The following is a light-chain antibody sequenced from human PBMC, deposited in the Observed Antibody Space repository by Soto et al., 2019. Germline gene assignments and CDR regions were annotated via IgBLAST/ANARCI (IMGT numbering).Light chain of an antibody. CDR1: SLHSSYA. Sequence: QSVLTQSPSASASLGASVKLTCTLSSLHSSYAIAWYQQQPEKGPRYLMNLNSDGSHSKGDGIPDRFSGSSSGAEHYLTISSLQSEDEADYYCQTWGTGAWVFGGGTKLTVL. CDR2: LNSDGSH. J-gene: IGLJ3*02. CDR3: QTWGTGAWV. V-gene: IGLV4-69*01.